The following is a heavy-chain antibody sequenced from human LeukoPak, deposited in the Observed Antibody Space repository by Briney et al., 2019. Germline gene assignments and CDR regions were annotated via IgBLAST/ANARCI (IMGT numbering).Heavy chain of an antibody. CDR1: GFTFSSYE. J-gene: IGHJ4*02. D-gene: IGHD3-16*01. V-gene: IGHV3-48*03. Sequence: PGGSLRLSCAASGFTFSSYEMNWVRQAPGMGLEWVSYISSSGSTIYYADSVQGRFTISRDNAKNSLYLQMSSLRAEDTAVYYCARNDYNFDYCGQGTLVTVSS. CDR3: ARNDYNFDY. CDR2: ISSSGSTI.